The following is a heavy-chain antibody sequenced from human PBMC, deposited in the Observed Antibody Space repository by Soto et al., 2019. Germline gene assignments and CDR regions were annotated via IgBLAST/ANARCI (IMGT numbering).Heavy chain of an antibody. Sequence: QVQLVESGGGVVQPGRSLRLSCAASGFTFSSYAMHWVRQAPGKGLEWVAVISYDGSNKYYADSVKGRFTISRDNSKNTLYLQMNSLRAEDTAVYYCARGRLRYLDWLPLDAFDIWGQGTMVTVSS. J-gene: IGHJ3*02. V-gene: IGHV3-30-3*01. D-gene: IGHD3-9*01. CDR1: GFTFSSYA. CDR2: ISYDGSNK. CDR3: ARGRLRYLDWLPLDAFDI.